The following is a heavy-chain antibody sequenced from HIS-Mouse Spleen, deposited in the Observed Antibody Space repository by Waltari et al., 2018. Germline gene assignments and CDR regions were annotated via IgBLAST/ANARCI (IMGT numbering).Heavy chain of an antibody. CDR2: IYYSGST. J-gene: IGHJ2*01. D-gene: IGHD6-13*01. Sequence: QLQLQESGPGLVKPSETLSLTCTVYGGSISSSSYYWGWIRQPPGKGLEWVGGIYYSGSTYYNPSLKMRVTISVDTSKNQFSLKLSSVTAADTAVYYCAREIPYSSSWYDWYFDLWGRGTLVTVSS. CDR3: AREIPYSSSWYDWYFDL. V-gene: IGHV4-39*07. CDR1: GGSISSSSYY.